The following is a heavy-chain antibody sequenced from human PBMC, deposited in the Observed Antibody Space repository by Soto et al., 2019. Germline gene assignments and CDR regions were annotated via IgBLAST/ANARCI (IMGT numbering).Heavy chain of an antibody. CDR1: GDTFSTYA. J-gene: IGHJ4*02. V-gene: IGHV1-69*06. Sequence: QVQLVQSGTEVKKPGSSVKVSCKASGDTFSTYAICWVRQAPGQGLEWMGGIIPIFGRATYAQNFQDRVTITADKYTNTAYLELTSLRSEDSAVYFCAIPSSGNFYFDYWGQGTRITVSS. CDR2: IIPIFGRA. CDR3: AIPSSGNFYFDY. D-gene: IGHD3-10*01.